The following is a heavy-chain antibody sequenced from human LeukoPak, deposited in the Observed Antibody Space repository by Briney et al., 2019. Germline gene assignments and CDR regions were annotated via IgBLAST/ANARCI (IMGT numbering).Heavy chain of an antibody. D-gene: IGHD6-6*01. CDR2: INASGGNT. CDR1: GFTFSPYA. Sequence: GGSLRLSCAASGFTFSPYAMTWVRQAPGKGLEWVSTINASGGNTYYADSVKGRFSISRDNSKNTLYLQMNSLRADDTAIYYCTKLASRRAARQYYFDSWGQGTLVTVSS. J-gene: IGHJ4*02. V-gene: IGHV3-23*01. CDR3: TKLASRRAARQYYFDS.